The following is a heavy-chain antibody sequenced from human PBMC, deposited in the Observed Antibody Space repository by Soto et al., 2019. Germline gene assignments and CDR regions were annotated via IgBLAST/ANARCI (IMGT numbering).Heavy chain of an antibody. J-gene: IGHJ4*01. CDR3: TTDSYITSIIVRFDY. CDR1: GFTFSNAW. D-gene: IGHD3-22*01. Sequence: GGSLRLSCAASGFTFSNAWINWVRQTPGKGLEWVGRVKSKTDGGTTDFAAPVKGRFAISRDDSKNMVYLEMNSLKTEDTFIYYCTTDSYITSIIVRFDYWGHGTLVTVSS. CDR2: VKSKTDGGTT. V-gene: IGHV3-15*07.